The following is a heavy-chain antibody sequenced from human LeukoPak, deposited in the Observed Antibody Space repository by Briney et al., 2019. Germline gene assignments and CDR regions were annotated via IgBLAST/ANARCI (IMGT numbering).Heavy chain of an antibody. J-gene: IGHJ3*02. V-gene: IGHV4-59*12. CDR2: IYYSGST. CDR3: ATSRYDFWSGYYDAFDI. D-gene: IGHD3-3*01. CDR1: GGSISSYY. Sequence: SETLSLTCTVSGGSISSYYWSWIRQPPGKGLEWIGYIYYSGSTNYNPSLKSRVTISVDRSKNQFSLKLSSVTAADTAVYYCATSRYDFWSGYYDAFDIWGQGTMVTVSS.